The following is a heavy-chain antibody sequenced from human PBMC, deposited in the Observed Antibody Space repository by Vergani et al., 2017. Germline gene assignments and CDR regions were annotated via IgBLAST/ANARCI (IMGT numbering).Heavy chain of an antibody. V-gene: IGHV3-30-3*01. D-gene: IGHD2-2*01. CDR2: ISYDGSNK. Sequence: QVQLEESGGGLVQPGRSLRLSCAASGFTFSSYAMHWVRQAPGKGLEWVAVISYDGSNKFYADSVRGRFTFSRDNSKNTLYLQMNSLRPEDSALYYCAREGGDCSSTTCYGTLDWYFDLWGRGTLVTVSS. CDR3: AREGGDCSSTTCYGTLDWYFDL. J-gene: IGHJ2*01. CDR1: GFTFSSYA.